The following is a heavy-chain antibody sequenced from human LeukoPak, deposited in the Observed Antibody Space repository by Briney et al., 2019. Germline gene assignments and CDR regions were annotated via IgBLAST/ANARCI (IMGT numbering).Heavy chain of an antibody. CDR2: ISDDDDST. CDR3: AKTLFGFSYGKIDY. Sequence: GGSLRLSCATSHFTFSSHAMNWVRQAPGKGLEWVSSISDDDDSTYYADSVKGRLTISRDNSKNTLYLDMNNLRAEDTALYFCAKTLFGFSYGKIDYWGQGTLVTVSS. J-gene: IGHJ4*02. V-gene: IGHV3-23*01. D-gene: IGHD5-18*01. CDR1: HFTFSSHA.